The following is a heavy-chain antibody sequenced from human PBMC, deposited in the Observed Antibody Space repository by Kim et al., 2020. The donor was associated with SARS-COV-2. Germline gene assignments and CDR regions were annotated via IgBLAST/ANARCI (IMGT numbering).Heavy chain of an antibody. D-gene: IGHD2-21*02. CDR1: GFTFSSYA. Sequence: GGSLRLSCAASGFTFSSYAMSWVRQAPGKGLEWVSAISGSGGSTYYADSVKGRFTISRDNSKNTLYLQMNSLRAEDTAVYYCAKDRDVVVTALGPDAFDIWGQGTMVTVSS. CDR3: AKDRDVVVTALGPDAFDI. CDR2: ISGSGGST. J-gene: IGHJ3*02. V-gene: IGHV3-23*01.